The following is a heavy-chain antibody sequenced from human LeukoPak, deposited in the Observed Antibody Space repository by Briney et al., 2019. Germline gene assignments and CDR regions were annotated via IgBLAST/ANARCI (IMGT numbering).Heavy chain of an antibody. J-gene: IGHJ6*04. Sequence: ASVKVSCKASGYTFTSYAMHWVRQAPGQRLEWMGWINAGNGNTKYSQEFQGRVTITRDTSASTAYMELSSLRSEDTAVYYCARELGDILTGYTAPYYYYGMDVWGKGTTVTVSS. CDR3: ARELGDILTGYTAPYYYYGMDV. V-gene: IGHV1-3*01. CDR2: INAGNGNT. CDR1: GYTFTSYA. D-gene: IGHD3-9*01.